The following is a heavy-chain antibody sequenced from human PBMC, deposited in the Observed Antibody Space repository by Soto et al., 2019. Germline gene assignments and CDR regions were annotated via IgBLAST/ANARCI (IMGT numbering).Heavy chain of an antibody. CDR3: ARDSVSPARIAARLGDYYYYYGMDV. J-gene: IGHJ6*02. CDR1: GYTFTSYG. D-gene: IGHD6-6*01. CDR2: ISAYNGNT. V-gene: IGHV1-18*01. Sequence: QVQLVQSGAEVKKPGASVKVSCKASGYTFTSYGISWVRQAPGQGLEWMGWISAYNGNTNYAQKLQGRVTMTTDTSTSTSYMELRSLRSDDTAVYYCARDSVSPARIAARLGDYYYYYGMDVWGQGTTVTVSS.